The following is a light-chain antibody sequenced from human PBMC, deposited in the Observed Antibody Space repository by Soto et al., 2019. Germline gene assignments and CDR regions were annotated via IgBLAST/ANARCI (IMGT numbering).Light chain of an antibody. CDR3: HQRQSWPRT. J-gene: IGKJ1*01. CDR1: QTITPTF. V-gene: IGKV3D-20*02. Sequence: EIVLTQSPGTLSLSPGERATLSCRASQTITPTFLAWYQQKPGQAPRLLIYGASSRATDIPDRFSGSGSGTDFTLTISKLEPEDFAVYYCHQRQSWPRTFGQGTKVDIK. CDR2: GAS.